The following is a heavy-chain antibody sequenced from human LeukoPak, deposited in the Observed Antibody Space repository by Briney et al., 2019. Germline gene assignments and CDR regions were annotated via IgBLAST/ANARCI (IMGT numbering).Heavy chain of an antibody. D-gene: IGHD1-1*01. CDR2: INHSGST. J-gene: IGHJ4*02. CDR1: GGSFIGYY. Sequence: SETLSLTCAVYGGSFIGYYWSWIRQPPGKVRELIGEINHSGSTNYNPSLKSRVTISVETSKNQFSLKLSSVTAADTAVYYCARYPFERATGTTGFYYWGQGTLVTVSS. V-gene: IGHV4-34*01. CDR3: ARYPFERATGTTGFYY.